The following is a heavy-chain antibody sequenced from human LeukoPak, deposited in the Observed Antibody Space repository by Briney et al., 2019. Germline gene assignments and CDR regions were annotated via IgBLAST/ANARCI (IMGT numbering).Heavy chain of an antibody. D-gene: IGHD6-19*01. V-gene: IGHV3-66*01. CDR3: ARVAEGRFDP. CDR1: GFTVSSNY. J-gene: IGHJ5*02. CDR2: IYSGDST. Sequence: GGSLRLSCAASGFTVSSNYMSWVRQAPGKGLEWVSVIYSGDSTYYADSVKGRFTISRDNSKNTLYLQMNSLRAEDTAVYYCARVAEGRFDPWGQGTLVTVSS.